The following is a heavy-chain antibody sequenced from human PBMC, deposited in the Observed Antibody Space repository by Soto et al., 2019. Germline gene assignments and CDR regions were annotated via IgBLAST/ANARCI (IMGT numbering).Heavy chain of an antibody. CDR3: AKRISGWYEIDY. CDR1: GFTFSGYA. D-gene: IGHD6-19*01. Sequence: LRLSCVASGFTFSGYAMTWVRQAPGKGLEWVSAITGGGGSTYYADSVKGRFTISRDNSKNTLYLQMNSPRAEDTAVYYCAKRISGWYEIDYWGQGTLVTVS. V-gene: IGHV3-23*01. J-gene: IGHJ4*02. CDR2: ITGGGGST.